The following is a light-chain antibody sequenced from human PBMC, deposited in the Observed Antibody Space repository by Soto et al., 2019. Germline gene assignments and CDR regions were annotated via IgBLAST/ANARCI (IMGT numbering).Light chain of an antibody. Sequence: QSALTQPASVSGSPGQSITISCTGTSSAVGDYNYVSWYQQHPGKAPKLMIYEVSNRPSGVSNRFSGSKSGNTASLTISGLQAEDEADYYCSSYTSSNTWVFGGGTKLTVL. CDR1: SSAVGDYNY. CDR2: EVS. V-gene: IGLV2-14*01. J-gene: IGLJ3*02. CDR3: SSYTSSNTWV.